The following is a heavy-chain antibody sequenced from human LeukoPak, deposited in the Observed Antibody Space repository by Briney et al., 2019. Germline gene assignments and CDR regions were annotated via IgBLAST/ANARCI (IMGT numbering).Heavy chain of an antibody. CDR2: ISSSGSTI. CDR1: GFTFSTFA. Sequence: PGGSLRLSCAASGFTFSTFAMIWVRQAPGKGLEWVSYISSSGSTIYYADSVKGRFTISRDNAKNSLYLQMNSLRAEDTAVYCAELGITMIGGVWGKGTTVTISS. V-gene: IGHV3-48*04. D-gene: IGHD3-10*02. CDR3: AELGITMIGGV. J-gene: IGHJ6*04.